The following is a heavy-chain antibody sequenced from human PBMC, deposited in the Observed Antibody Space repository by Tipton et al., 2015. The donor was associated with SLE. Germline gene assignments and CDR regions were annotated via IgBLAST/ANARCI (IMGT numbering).Heavy chain of an antibody. J-gene: IGHJ3*02. Sequence: SLRLSCAASGFTFSSYSMNWVRQAPGKGLEWVSAISGSGGSTYYADSVKGRFTISRDNSKNTLYLQMNSLRAEDTAVYYCARSQAGAFDIWGQGTMVTVSS. CDR2: ISGSGGST. D-gene: IGHD6-19*01. V-gene: IGHV3-23*01. CDR3: ARSQAGAFDI. CDR1: GFTFSSYS.